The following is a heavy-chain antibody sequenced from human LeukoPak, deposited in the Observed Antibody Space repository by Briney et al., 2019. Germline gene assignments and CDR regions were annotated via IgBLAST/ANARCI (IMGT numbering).Heavy chain of an antibody. CDR1: GFTFSSYA. CDR2: ISGSGSST. J-gene: IGHJ3*02. D-gene: IGHD3-10*01. V-gene: IGHV3-23*01. CDR3: AKDHSSGYPYAFDI. Sequence: GGSLRLSCAASGFTFSSYAMSWVRQAPGKGLEWVSAISGSGSSTYYADSVKGRFTISRDNSKNTPSLQMISLRAEDTALYYCAKDHSSGYPYAFDIWGQGTMVTVSS.